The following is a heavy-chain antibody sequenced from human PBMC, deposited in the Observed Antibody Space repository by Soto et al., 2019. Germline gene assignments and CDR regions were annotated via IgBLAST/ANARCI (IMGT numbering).Heavy chain of an antibody. CDR2: ISGDSART. V-gene: IGHV3-23*01. D-gene: IGHD3-16*01. J-gene: IGHJ5*01. Sequence: QPGGSLRLSCAASGFSFSNFEMSWVRQAPGRGLEWVSFISGDSARTYYADAVKGRFTISRDNSKHTLYLQMNSLTAEDTAVYACVKGGWLDFWGQGT. CDR3: VKGGWLDF. CDR1: GFSFSNFE.